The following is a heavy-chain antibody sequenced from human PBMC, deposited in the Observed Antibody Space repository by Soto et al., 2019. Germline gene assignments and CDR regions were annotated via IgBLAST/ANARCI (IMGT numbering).Heavy chain of an antibody. D-gene: IGHD3-22*01. J-gene: IGHJ4*02. CDR1: GFTFSSYG. CDR2: ISYDGSNK. V-gene: IGHV3-30*18. Sequence: QVQLVESGGGVVQPGRSLRLSCAASGFTFSSYGMHWVRQAPGKGLEWVAVISYDGSNKYYADSVKGRFTISRDNSKNTLYLQMNSLRAEDTAVYYCAKDRYYDSSGEGDYGGQGTLVTVSA. CDR3: AKDRYYDSSGEGDY.